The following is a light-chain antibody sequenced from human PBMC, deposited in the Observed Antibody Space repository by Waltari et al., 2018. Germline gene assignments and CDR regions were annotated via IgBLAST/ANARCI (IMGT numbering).Light chain of an antibody. V-gene: IGKV1-5*03. J-gene: IGKJ4*01. CDR2: KAS. CDR3: QQYDSYPVT. Sequence: DIQMTQSPSTLSASIGDRVIITCRASQGISTWVAWYQQKPGKAPKFLISKASILQSGVPSRFSGSVSGTEFTLTISSLQPDDSATYYCQQYDSYPVTFGGGTKVEIK. CDR1: QGISTW.